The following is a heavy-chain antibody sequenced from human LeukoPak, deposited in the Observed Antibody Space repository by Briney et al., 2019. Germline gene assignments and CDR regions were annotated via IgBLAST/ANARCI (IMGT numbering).Heavy chain of an antibody. V-gene: IGHV4-39*07. J-gene: IGHJ5*02. CDR1: GGSISSSSYY. Sequence: SETLSLTCTVSGGSISSSSYYWGWIRQPPGKGVEWIGEIYHSGSTNYNPSLKSRVTISVDKSKNQFSLKLSSVTAADTAVYYCAREDRWGQGTLVTVSS. CDR3: AREDR. CDR2: IYHSGST.